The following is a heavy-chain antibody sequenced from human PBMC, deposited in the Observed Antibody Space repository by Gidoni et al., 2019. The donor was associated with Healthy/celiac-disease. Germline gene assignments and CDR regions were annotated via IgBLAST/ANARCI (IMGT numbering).Heavy chain of an antibody. V-gene: IGHV3-21*01. D-gene: IGHD6-13*01. Sequence: EVQLVESGGGLVKPGGSLRLSCAASGFTFSSYSMNWVRQAPGKGLGWVSSISSSSSYIYYADSVKGRFTISRDNAKNSLYLQMNSLRAEDTAVYYCARGPRAAGTDYWGQGTLVTVSS. CDR3: ARGPRAAGTDY. CDR1: GFTFSSYS. CDR2: ISSSSSYI. J-gene: IGHJ4*02.